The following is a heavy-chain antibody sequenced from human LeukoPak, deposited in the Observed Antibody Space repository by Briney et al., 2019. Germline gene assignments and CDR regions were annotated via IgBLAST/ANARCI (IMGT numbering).Heavy chain of an antibody. CDR1: GFTFSSYA. CDR2: ISGSGGST. D-gene: IGHD3-22*01. CDR3: XXXXXXXSGYYPIPNWYFDL. V-gene: IGHV3-23*01. J-gene: IGHJ2*01. Sequence: GGSLRLSCAASGFTFSSYAMSWVRQAPGKGLEWVSAISGSGGSTYYADSVKGRFTISRDNSKNTLYLQMNSLRAEDRAVYYXXXXXXXXSGYYPIPNWYFDLWGRGTLVTVSS.